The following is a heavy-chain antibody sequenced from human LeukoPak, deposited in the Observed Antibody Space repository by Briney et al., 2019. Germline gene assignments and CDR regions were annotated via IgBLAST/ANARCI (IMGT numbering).Heavy chain of an antibody. Sequence: GGSLRLSCAASGFTVSSNYMIWVRQAPGKGLEWVSVIYSGGSTYYADSVKGRFTISRDNSKNTLYLQMNSLRAEDTAVYYCARSSIAARPFDYWGQGTLVTVSS. J-gene: IGHJ4*02. CDR1: GFTVSSNY. CDR2: IYSGGST. CDR3: ARSSIAARPFDY. V-gene: IGHV3-53*01. D-gene: IGHD6-6*01.